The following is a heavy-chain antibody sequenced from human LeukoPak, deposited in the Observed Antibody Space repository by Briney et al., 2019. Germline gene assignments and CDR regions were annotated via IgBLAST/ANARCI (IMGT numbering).Heavy chain of an antibody. D-gene: IGHD3-3*01. J-gene: IGHJ6*02. CDR1: GFTFSSYA. CDR2: ISGSGGST. V-gene: IGHV3-23*01. CDR3: ARGSSSAHQLRFLEWLLYVDGMDV. Sequence: GGSLRLSCAASGFTFSSYAMSWVRQAPGKGLEWVSAISGSGGSTYYADSVKGRFTISRDNSKNTLYLQMNSLRAEDTAVYYCARGSSSAHQLRFLEWLLYVDGMDVWGQGTTVTVSS.